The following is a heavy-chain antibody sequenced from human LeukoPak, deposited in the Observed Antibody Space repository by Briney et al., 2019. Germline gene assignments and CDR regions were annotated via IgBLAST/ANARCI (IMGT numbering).Heavy chain of an antibody. CDR1: GFTFDDHA. CDR3: VKGTQMIRPVTYFDY. D-gene: IGHD3-16*01. V-gene: IGHV3-9*01. J-gene: IGHJ4*02. CDR2: ISWNSGSI. Sequence: GGSLRLSCVASGFTFDDHAMYWVRQAPGKGLEWVSGISWNSGSIGYADSVKGRFTISRDNAKNPLYLQMNSLGPEDTALYYCVKGTQMIRPVTYFDYWGQGTLVTVSS.